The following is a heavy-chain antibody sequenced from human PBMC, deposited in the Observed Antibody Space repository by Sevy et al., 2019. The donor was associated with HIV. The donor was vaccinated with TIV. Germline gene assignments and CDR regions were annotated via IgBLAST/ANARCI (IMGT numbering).Heavy chain of an antibody. Sequence: GESLKISCAASAFSLSNYYMTWVRQAPGKGLEWVANIKQGGNEQFYLESVKGRFTISRDDSKNSVYLQMTGLRAEDTAVYYCAREGVIYDDDGRDFDDAFDIWGHGTMVTVSS. CDR2: IKQGGNEQ. J-gene: IGHJ3*02. D-gene: IGHD2-21*01. CDR3: AREGVIYDDDGRDFDDAFDI. CDR1: AFSLSNYY. V-gene: IGHV3-7*01.